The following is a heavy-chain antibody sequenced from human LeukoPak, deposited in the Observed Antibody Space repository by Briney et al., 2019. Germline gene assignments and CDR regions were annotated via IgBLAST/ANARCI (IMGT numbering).Heavy chain of an antibody. V-gene: IGHV4-59*01. CDR2: IYYSGST. D-gene: IGHD1-1*01. CDR3: ARDRYSRSPRPHYYYYMDV. CDR1: GGSISIYY. Sequence: SETLSLTCTVSGGSISIYYWSWIRQPPGKGLEWIGHIYYSGSTNYNPSLKSRVTISVDTSKNQYSLKLSSVTAADTAVYYCARDRYSRSPRPHYYYYMDVWGKGTTVTVSS. J-gene: IGHJ6*03.